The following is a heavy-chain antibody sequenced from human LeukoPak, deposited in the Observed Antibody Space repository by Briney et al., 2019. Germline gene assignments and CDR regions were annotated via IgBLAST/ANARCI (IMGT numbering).Heavy chain of an antibody. V-gene: IGHV5-51*01. D-gene: IGHD4-11*01. CDR2: IYPGDSDT. Sequence: GESLKISCKGSGYSFTSYWIGWVRQVPGKGLEWMGIIYPGDSDTRYSPSFQGQVTISADKSISTAYLQWSSLKASDTAMYYCARQTTREDDAFDIWGQGTMVTVSS. J-gene: IGHJ3*02. CDR3: ARQTTREDDAFDI. CDR1: GYSFTSYW.